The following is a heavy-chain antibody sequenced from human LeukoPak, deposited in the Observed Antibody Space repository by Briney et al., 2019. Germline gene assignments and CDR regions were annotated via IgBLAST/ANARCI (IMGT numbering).Heavy chain of an antibody. D-gene: IGHD6-13*01. CDR3: AKDFDIAAAAYYLDY. J-gene: IGHJ4*02. CDR2: VSYDGSDK. Sequence: GGSLRLSCTASGFTFSSYGMHWVRQAPGKGLEWVAVVSYDGSDKYHADSVKGRFTISRDNSKNTLYLQMNSLRAEDTAVYYCAKDFDIAAAAYYLDYWGQGTLVTVSS. V-gene: IGHV3-30*18. CDR1: GFTFSSYG.